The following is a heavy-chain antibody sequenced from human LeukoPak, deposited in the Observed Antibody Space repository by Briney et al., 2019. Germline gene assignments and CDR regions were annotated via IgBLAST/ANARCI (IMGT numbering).Heavy chain of an antibody. J-gene: IGHJ3*02. V-gene: IGHV4-4*07. Sequence: SETLSLTCTVSGGSISSYYWSWIRQPAGKGLEWIGRIYTSGSTNYNPSLKSRVTMSVDPSKNRFSLKLSSVTAADTAVYYCARADYCDILTGYYNDAFDIWGQGTMVTVSS. CDR3: ARADYCDILTGYYNDAFDI. D-gene: IGHD3-9*01. CDR1: GGSISSYY. CDR2: IYTSGST.